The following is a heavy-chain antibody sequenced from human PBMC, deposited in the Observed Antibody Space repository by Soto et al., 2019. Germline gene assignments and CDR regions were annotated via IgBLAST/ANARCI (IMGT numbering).Heavy chain of an antibody. D-gene: IGHD4-17*01. J-gene: IGHJ6*02. V-gene: IGHV3-23*01. CDR2: ISGSGGST. Sequence: PGGSLSLSCAASGFTFSSYAMSWVRQAPGKGLEWVSAISGSGGSTYYADSVKGRFTISRDNSKNTLYLQMNSLRAEDTAVYYCAKASVTTYKYYYGMDVWGQGTTVTVSS. CDR3: AKASVTTYKYYYGMDV. CDR1: GFTFSSYA.